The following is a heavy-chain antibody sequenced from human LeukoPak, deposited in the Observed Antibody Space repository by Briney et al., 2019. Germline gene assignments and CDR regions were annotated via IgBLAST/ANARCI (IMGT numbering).Heavy chain of an antibody. V-gene: IGHV1-69*05. CDR3: ARGPSPLAADGNLEYFDY. J-gene: IGHJ4*02. CDR2: IIPIFGTP. CDR1: GGTFSTYT. D-gene: IGHD6-13*01. Sequence: GAXVKVSCKASGGTFSTYTINWVRQAPGQGLEWMGRIIPIFGTPNYAQKFQGRVTITTDESTTTAYMEMSSLRSEDTAVYYCARGPSPLAADGNLEYFDYWGQGTLVTVSS.